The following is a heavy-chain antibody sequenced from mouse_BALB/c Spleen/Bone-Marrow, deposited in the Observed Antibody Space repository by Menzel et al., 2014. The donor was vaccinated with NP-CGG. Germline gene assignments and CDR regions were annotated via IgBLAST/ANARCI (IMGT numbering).Heavy chain of an antibody. V-gene: IGHV3-2*02. CDR2: ISYSGSS. CDR1: GYSITSDYA. D-gene: IGHD2-4*01. Sequence: EVKLMESGPGLVKPSQSLSLTCTVTGYSITSDYAWNWIRQFPGNKLEWMGYISYSGSSSYNPSLERRISITRDTSKTQFFLQLHSVTTEDTATYYCARYDYDVGYFDYWGQGTTLTVSS. J-gene: IGHJ2*01. CDR3: ARYDYDVGYFDY.